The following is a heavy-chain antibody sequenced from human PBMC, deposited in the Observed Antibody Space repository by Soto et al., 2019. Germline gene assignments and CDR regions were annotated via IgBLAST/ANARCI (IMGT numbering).Heavy chain of an antibody. CDR3: ARHGSGSYYDY. CDR1: GASISSNY. J-gene: IGHJ4*02. CDR2: IYYTGST. Sequence: PSETLSLTCTVSGASISSNYWSWIRQPPGKGLEWIGYIYYTGSTNYNPSLKSRVTILVDTSKNHFSLKLNSVTAADTAVYYCARHGSGSYYDYWGQGTLVTVSS. V-gene: IGHV4-59*08. D-gene: IGHD3-10*01.